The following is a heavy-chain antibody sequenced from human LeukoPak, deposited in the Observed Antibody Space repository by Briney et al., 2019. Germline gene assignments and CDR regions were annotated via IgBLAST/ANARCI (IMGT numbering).Heavy chain of an antibody. CDR3: ARSTGFYTTYYMDV. Sequence: SETLSLTCTVSGDSMGNYYWNWLRQPAGKGLEWIGRIRSDGTTYANPSLESAVTMSVDTSNNHISLRLSSATAADTAVYYCARSTGFYTTYYMDVWGKGTTVNVSS. V-gene: IGHV4-4*07. CDR2: IRSDGTT. D-gene: IGHD3-22*01. J-gene: IGHJ6*03. CDR1: GDSMGNYY.